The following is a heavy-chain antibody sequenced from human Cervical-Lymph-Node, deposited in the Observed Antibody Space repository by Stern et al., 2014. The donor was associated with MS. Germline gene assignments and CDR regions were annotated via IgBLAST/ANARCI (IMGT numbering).Heavy chain of an antibody. D-gene: IGHD6-19*01. V-gene: IGHV3-23*04. J-gene: IGHJ4*02. Sequence: EVQLVESGGRLVQPGGSLRLSCAASGFTFSSYAMSWVRQAPGTGLEWVSAISGSGDSTYYADSGKGRFTISRDNSKNTLYLQMNSLRADDTAVYYCAKEGILVASFDYWGQGTLVTVSS. CDR2: ISGSGDST. CDR1: GFTFSSYA. CDR3: AKEGILVASFDY.